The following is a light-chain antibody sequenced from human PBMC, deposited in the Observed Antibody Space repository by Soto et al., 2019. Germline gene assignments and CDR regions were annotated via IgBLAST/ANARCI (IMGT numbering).Light chain of an antibody. V-gene: IGKV3-20*01. CDR1: QRVRSSY. CDR2: GAS. Sequence: EIGLTQSPGTLSLYPGERATLSCRASQRVRSSYLAWYQQKPGQAPRLLIYGASGRATGIPDRFSGSGSGTDFPLTISRLEPEDFAVYYCQQYCSSRGFTFGPGTKVDI. J-gene: IGKJ3*01. CDR3: QQYCSSRGFT.